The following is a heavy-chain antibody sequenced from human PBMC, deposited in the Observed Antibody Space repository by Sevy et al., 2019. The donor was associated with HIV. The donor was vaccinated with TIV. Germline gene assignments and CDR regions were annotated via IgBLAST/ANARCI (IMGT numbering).Heavy chain of an antibody. J-gene: IGHJ5*02. Sequence: SETLSLTCAVYGGSFSGYYWNWIRQTPGKGLEWIGEINHSGSTNYNPSLKGRVTISVDTSKNQFSLRLNSVTAADTAVYYCARAPAVVVVPGAPSWFDPWGQGTLVTVSS. CDR1: GGSFSGYY. V-gene: IGHV4-34*01. CDR2: INHSGST. D-gene: IGHD2-2*01. CDR3: ARAPAVVVVPGAPSWFDP.